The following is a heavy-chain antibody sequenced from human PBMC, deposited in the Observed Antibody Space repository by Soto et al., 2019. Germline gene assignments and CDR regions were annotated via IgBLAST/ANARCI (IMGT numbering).Heavy chain of an antibody. D-gene: IGHD3-3*01. CDR3: APLSVSLSGHYGIKV. J-gene: IGHJ6*02. CDR1: VYSVTSSDYY. CDR2: MFYSGLT. Sequence: SETLSLTCSVSVYSVTSSDYYWAWIRQPPGKGLEWIGSMFYSGLTYYNPSLKSRVTLSVDTSKNQFSVRLNSVTAADTAVYYCAPLSVSLSGHYGIKVWGQGTTVTVSS. V-gene: IGHV4-39*01.